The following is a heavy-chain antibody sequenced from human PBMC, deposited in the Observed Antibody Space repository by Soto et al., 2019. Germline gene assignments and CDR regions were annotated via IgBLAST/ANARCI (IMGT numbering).Heavy chain of an antibody. Sequence: QVQLVQSGAEVQKPGSSVKVSCKASGGTFSSYAISWVRQAPGQGLEWMGGIIPIFGTANYAQKFQGRVTITADESTSTAYMELSSLRSEDTAVYYCARDRSFGYCSGGSCYSPFDYWGQGTLVTVSS. J-gene: IGHJ4*02. D-gene: IGHD2-15*01. V-gene: IGHV1-69*01. CDR1: GGTFSSYA. CDR2: IIPIFGTA. CDR3: ARDRSFGYCSGGSCYSPFDY.